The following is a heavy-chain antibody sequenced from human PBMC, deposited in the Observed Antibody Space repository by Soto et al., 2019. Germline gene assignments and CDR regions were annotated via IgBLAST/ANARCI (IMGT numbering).Heavy chain of an antibody. D-gene: IGHD6-13*01. CDR2: IYPGDSDT. V-gene: IGHV5-51*01. J-gene: IGHJ5*02. CDR3: ARHGHSSSWSTPLNWFDP. CDR1: GYSFTSYW. Sequence: PGESLKISCKGSGYSFTSYWIGWVRQMPGKGLEWMGIIYPGDSDTRYSPSFQGQVTISADKSISTAYLQWSSLKASNTAMYYCARHGHSSSWSTPLNWFDPWGQGTLVTVSS.